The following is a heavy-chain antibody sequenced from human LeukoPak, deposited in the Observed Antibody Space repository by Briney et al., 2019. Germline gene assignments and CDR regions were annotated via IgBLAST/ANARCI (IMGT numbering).Heavy chain of an antibody. J-gene: IGHJ3*02. CDR3: AREGGDILTPGGSVAFDI. D-gene: IGHD3-9*01. CDR1: GGSISSYY. CDR2: IYYSGST. V-gene: IGHV4-59*01. Sequence: SETLSLTCTVSGGSISSYYWSWIRQPPGKGLEWIGYIYYSGSTNYSPSLKSRVTISVDTSKTQFSLKLSSVTAADTAVYYSAREGGDILTPGGSVAFDIWGQGTMVTVSS.